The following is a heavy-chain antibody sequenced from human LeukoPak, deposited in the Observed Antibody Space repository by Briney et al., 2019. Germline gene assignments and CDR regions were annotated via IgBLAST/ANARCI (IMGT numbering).Heavy chain of an antibody. D-gene: IGHD5-18*01. J-gene: IGHJ4*02. CDR2: MNPHSGDA. CDR3: ARDLDTAMDVD. V-gene: IGHV1-8*01. Sequence: GASVKVSCKASGYRFTSYYINWVRQAPGQGLEWMGWMNPHSGDADFAQNFQGRVTMTRSTSIDTAYMDLSSLTSEDTAVYYCARDLDTAMDVDWGQGTLVTVSS. CDR1: GYRFTSYY.